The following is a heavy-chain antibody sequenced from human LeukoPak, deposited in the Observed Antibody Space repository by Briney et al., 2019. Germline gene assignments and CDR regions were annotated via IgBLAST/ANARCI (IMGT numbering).Heavy chain of an antibody. D-gene: IGHD6-13*01. CDR1: GGSISSYY. Sequence: PSETLSLTCTVSGGSISSYYWSWIRQPAGKGLEWIGRIYTSGSTNYNPSLKSRVTMSVDTSKNQFSLKLSSVTAADTAVYYCARESIAAAGTWNYYYYGMDLWGQGTTVTVSS. CDR2: IYTSGST. CDR3: ARESIAAAGTWNYYYYGMDL. V-gene: IGHV4-4*07. J-gene: IGHJ6*02.